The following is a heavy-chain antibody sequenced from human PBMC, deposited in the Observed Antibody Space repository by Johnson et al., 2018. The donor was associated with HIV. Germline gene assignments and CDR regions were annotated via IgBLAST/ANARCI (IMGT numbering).Heavy chain of an antibody. D-gene: IGHD6-13*01. CDR3: ARDDTPLIAAAGLDAFDI. J-gene: IGHJ3*02. CDR1: GFTFSSYW. Sequence: VQLVESGGGLVHPGGSLRLSCATSGFTFSSYWMSWVRQAPGKGLEWVANIKQDGSEKYYGDSVKGGLTISRDSAKNSLYRQMNSLRAEDTAVYYCARDDTPLIAAAGLDAFDIWGQGTMVTVSS. V-gene: IGHV3-7*05. CDR2: IKQDGSEK.